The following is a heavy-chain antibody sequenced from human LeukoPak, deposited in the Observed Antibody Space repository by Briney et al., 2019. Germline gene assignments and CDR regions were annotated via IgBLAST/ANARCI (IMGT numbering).Heavy chain of an antibody. J-gene: IGHJ4*02. Sequence: PGGSVTLSCAASGFTLSSYWMSWVRQAPGKGLERVANIKEDGSEKYYVDSVKGRFTISRDNAENSLYLQVNSLRAEDTAVYYCARVTYPWYFDYWGQGTLVTVSS. CDR1: GFTLSSYW. V-gene: IGHV3-7*04. D-gene: IGHD2-2*02. CDR2: IKEDGSEK. CDR3: ARVTYPWYFDY.